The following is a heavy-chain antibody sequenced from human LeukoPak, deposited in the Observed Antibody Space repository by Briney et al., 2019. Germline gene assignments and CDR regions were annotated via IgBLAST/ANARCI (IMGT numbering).Heavy chain of an antibody. Sequence: SETLSLTCTVSGGSISSSSYYWGWIRQPPGKGLEWIGSIYYSGSTYYNPSLKSRVTISVDTSKNQFSLKLSSVTAADTAVYYCAKNRQVTLPMVNWFDPWGQGTLVTVSS. CDR1: GGSISSSSYY. CDR2: IYYSGST. D-gene: IGHD2-15*01. V-gene: IGHV4-39*07. J-gene: IGHJ5*02. CDR3: AKNRQVTLPMVNWFDP.